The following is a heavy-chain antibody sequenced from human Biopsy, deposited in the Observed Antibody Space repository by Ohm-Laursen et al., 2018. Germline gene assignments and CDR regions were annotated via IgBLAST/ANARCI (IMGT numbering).Heavy chain of an antibody. J-gene: IGHJ5*02. V-gene: IGHV4-59*12. CDR2: IFDRGTT. Sequence: SQTLSLTWALSGDSISRSYWSWIRQSPGKGLEWVGHIFDRGTTNYNPSLKSRVTMSVDTSKNKFSLRVSSVTAADTAVYYCARDRDRRGWFDPWGQGTLVTVSS. CDR1: GDSISRSY. CDR3: ARDRDRRGWFDP. D-gene: IGHD1-14*01.